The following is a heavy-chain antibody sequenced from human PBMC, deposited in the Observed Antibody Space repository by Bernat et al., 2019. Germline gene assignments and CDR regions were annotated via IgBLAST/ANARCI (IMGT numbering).Heavy chain of an antibody. D-gene: IGHD3-10*01. Sequence: EVQLVESGGGVVRPGGSLRLSCAASGFTFDDYGMSWVRQAPGKGLERVSGINWNGGSTGYADAVKGRFTISRDNAKNSLYLQMNSLRAEDAALYYDARAPYYYGSGSFAWFDPWGQGTLVTVSS. CDR2: INWNGGST. V-gene: IGHV3-20*04. CDR3: ARAPYYYGSGSFAWFDP. CDR1: GFTFDDYG. J-gene: IGHJ5*02.